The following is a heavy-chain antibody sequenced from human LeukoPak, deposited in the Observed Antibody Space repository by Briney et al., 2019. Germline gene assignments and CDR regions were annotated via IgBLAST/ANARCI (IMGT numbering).Heavy chain of an antibody. CDR1: GFTFSSYS. J-gene: IGHJ4*02. CDR2: MTSSNTI. Sequence: GGPLKLSCAASGFTFSSYSMNWVPKAPGKGLEWVATMTSSNTIYYADSVKGRFTISRDNAKNSLYLQMNSLRDEDTAVYYCARTGLGATYDYWGQGTLVTVSS. V-gene: IGHV3-69-1*01. D-gene: IGHD1-26*01. CDR3: ARTGLGATYDY.